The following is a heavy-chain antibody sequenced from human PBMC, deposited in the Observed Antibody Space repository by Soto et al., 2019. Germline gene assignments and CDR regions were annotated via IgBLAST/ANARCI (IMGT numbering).Heavy chain of an antibody. J-gene: IGHJ6*02. CDR3: ARERQQLVRDYYYGMDV. D-gene: IGHD6-13*01. CDR2: ISSSSSYT. Sequence: GGSLRLSCAASGFTFSDYYMSWIRQAPGKGLEWVSYISSSSSYTNYADSVKGRFTISRDNARNSLYLQMNSLRAEDTAVYYCARERQQLVRDYYYGMDVWGQGTTVTVSS. V-gene: IGHV3-11*05. CDR1: GFTFSDYY.